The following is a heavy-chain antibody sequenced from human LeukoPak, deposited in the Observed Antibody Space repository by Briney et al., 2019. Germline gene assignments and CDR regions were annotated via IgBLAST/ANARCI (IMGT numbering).Heavy chain of an antibody. Sequence: GGSLRLSCAASGFTFSSYEMNWVRQAPGKGLEWVSYISSSGSTIYYADSVKGRFTISRDNAKNSLYLQMNSLRAADTAVYYCAKEGRTTWYRGWFDFWGQGTLVIVSS. CDR3: AKEGRTTWYRGWFDF. CDR1: GFTFSSYE. CDR2: ISSSGSTI. D-gene: IGHD6-13*01. V-gene: IGHV3-48*03. J-gene: IGHJ5*01.